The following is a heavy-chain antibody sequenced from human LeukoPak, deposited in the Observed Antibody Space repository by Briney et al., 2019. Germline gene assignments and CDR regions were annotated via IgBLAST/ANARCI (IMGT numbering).Heavy chain of an antibody. CDR1: GYTFTGYY. CDR3: ARFPTTVPRAFDI. J-gene: IGHJ3*02. D-gene: IGHD4-17*01. Sequence: GASVKVSCKASGYTFTGYYMHWVRQAPGQGLEWMGWINPNSGGTNYAQKFQGRVTMTRDTSISTAYMELSRLRSDDTAVYYCARFPTTVPRAFDIWGQGTMVTVSS. CDR2: INPNSGGT. V-gene: IGHV1-2*02.